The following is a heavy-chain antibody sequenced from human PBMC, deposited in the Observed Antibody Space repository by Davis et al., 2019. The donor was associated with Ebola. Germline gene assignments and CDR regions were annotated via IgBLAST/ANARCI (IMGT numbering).Heavy chain of an antibody. J-gene: IGHJ6*02. V-gene: IGHV1-69*13. CDR2: IIPVFGTA. CDR1: GGTFSSYA. CDR3: ARVVATTNNRDYHYGMDV. D-gene: IGHD5-12*01. Sequence: SVKVSCKASGGTFSSYAITWVRQAPGQGLEWMGGIIPVFGTARYAQRFQGRVTITADESTSTVYLELSSLRSEDTAVYYCARVVATTNNRDYHYGMDVWGQGTTVTVSS.